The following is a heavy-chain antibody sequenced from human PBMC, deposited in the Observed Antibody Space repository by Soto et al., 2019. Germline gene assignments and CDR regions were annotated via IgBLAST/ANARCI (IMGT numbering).Heavy chain of an antibody. D-gene: IGHD6-6*01. CDR2: INPNTGGT. CDR1: GYIFTDYY. J-gene: IGHJ4*01. V-gene: IGHV1-2*02. Sequence: GASVKVSCKASGYIFTDYYLHWVRQAPGQGLEYMGWINPNTGGTKYTQKFQGRVSMTGGTLLLNWLTSDDTAVYYCARSLSTIGARLDYWGQGTRVTVSA. CDR3: ARSLSTIGARLDY.